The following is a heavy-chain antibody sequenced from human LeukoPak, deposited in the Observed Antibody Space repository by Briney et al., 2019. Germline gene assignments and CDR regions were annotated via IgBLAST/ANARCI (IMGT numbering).Heavy chain of an antibody. CDR1: GGSFSGYY. V-gene: IGHV4-34*01. D-gene: IGHD4-17*01. CDR2: INHSGST. CDR3: ARRRLRSPPWDY. Sequence: SETLSLTCAVYGGSFSGYYWSWIRQPPGKGLEWIGEINHSGSTNYNPSLKSRVTISVDTSKNQFSLKLSSVTAADTAVYYCARRRLRSPPWDYWGQGTLVTVSS. J-gene: IGHJ4*02.